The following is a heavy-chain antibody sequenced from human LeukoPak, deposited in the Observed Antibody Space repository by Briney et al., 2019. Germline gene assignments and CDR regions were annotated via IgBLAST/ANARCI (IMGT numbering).Heavy chain of an antibody. CDR1: GYTFTSYD. J-gene: IGHJ3*02. CDR2: MNPNSGNT. V-gene: IGHV1-8*01. D-gene: IGHD4-23*01. CDR3: ARDLGGNSGEDAFDI. Sequence: GASVKVSCKASGYTFTSYDINWVRQATGQGLEWMGWMNPNSGNTGYAQKFQGRVTMTRDTSTSTVYMELSSLRSEDTAVYYCARDLGGNSGEDAFDIWGQGTMVTVSS.